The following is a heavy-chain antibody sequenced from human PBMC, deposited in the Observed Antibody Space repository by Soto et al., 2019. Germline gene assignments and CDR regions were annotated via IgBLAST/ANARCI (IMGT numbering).Heavy chain of an antibody. J-gene: IGHJ3*02. CDR3: ARDLWDSGGSKAFDI. V-gene: IGHV3-21*01. CDR1: GFTFSSRS. CDR2: ISSSSTYI. D-gene: IGHD3-22*01. Sequence: VGSLRLSCAASGFTFSSRSMNWVRQAPGKGLEWVSFISSSSTYIYYADSVKGRFTISRDNAKNSLYLQMNSLRAEDTSVYYCARDLWDSGGSKAFDIWGQGTMVTVSS.